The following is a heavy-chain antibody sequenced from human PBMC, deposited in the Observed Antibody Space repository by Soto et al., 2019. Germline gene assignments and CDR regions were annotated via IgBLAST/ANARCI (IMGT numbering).Heavy chain of an antibody. Sequence: QVQLQQWGAGLLKPSETLSLTCAVYGGSFSGYYWTWIRQPPGKGLEWIGEINHSGSTNYNPSLKSQVTISGDPSQNHSSLKLSSVTAADTDVYYCARDYMRIAARRLSGWFDPGGQGTLVTVSS. V-gene: IGHV4-34*01. CDR1: GGSFSGYY. CDR3: ARDYMRIAARRLSGWFDP. J-gene: IGHJ5*02. CDR2: INHSGST. D-gene: IGHD6-6*01.